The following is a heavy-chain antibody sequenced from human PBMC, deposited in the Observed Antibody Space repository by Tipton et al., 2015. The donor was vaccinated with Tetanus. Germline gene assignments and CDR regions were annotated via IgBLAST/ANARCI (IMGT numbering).Heavy chain of an antibody. V-gene: IGHV1-18*03. CDR2: ISPFNENV. J-gene: IGHJ5*02. CDR3: ARGRGLGPPEYFEP. Sequence: QLVQSGAEVKKPGASVKVSCKASGYTFTHYGVNWVRQAPGQGLEWMGWISPFNENVNYAEKFQGRLTMTTDRSTATVYMDLRSLRSGDLAVYYCARGRGLGPPEYFEPWGQGTLVTVPS. CDR1: GYTFTHYG. D-gene: IGHD3/OR15-3a*01.